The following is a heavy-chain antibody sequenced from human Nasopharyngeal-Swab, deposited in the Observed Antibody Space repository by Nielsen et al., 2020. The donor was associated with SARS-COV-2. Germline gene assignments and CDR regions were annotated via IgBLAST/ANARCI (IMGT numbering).Heavy chain of an antibody. CDR2: LSSSSSKS. D-gene: IGHD1-26*01. CDR1: RFTLFTKG. V-gene: IGHV3-48*02. J-gene: IGHJ4*02. CDR3: ARDVAIVGATLDN. Sequence: GGAPRLSFPASRFTLFTKGIPWVRPAPREGRGWLVYLSSSSSKSYYADSVKGRFTISRDNPKKSLFLQMNSLRDEDTAVYYCARDVAIVGATLDNWGQGTLVTVSS.